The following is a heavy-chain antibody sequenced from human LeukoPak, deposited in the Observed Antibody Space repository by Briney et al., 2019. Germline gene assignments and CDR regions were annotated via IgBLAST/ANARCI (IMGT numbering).Heavy chain of an antibody. D-gene: IGHD2-15*01. CDR3: ANGDIHY. CDR1: GFTFSSYG. V-gene: IGHV3-30*02. CDR2: IRYDGSNK. J-gene: IGHJ4*02. Sequence: PGGSLRLSCAAAGFTFSSYGMHWVRQAPGKGLEWVAFIRYDGSNKYYADSVKGRFTISRDNSKNTLCLQMNSLRAEDTAVYYCANGDIHYWGQGTLVTVSS.